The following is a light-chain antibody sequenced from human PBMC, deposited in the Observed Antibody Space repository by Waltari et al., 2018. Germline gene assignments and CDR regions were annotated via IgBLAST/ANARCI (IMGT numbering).Light chain of an antibody. J-gene: IGLJ2*01. Sequence: QVVVTQEPSLTVSPGGTVTLTCGSSTGAVTSGQFPYWFLQKPGQAPRTLVYDTSNKHSWTPARFSGSLLGDKAALTLSGAQPEDEAEYYCSVSYSGHVIFGGGTKLTVL. CDR1: TGAVTSGQF. CDR2: DTS. CDR3: SVSYSGHVI. V-gene: IGLV7-46*01.